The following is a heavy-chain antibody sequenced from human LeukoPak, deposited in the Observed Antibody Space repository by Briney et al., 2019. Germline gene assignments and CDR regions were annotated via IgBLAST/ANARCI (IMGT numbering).Heavy chain of an antibody. CDR1: GFTFSRYG. CDR2: ISGSGDST. V-gene: IGHV3-23*01. J-gene: IGHJ6*03. Sequence: GGTLRLSCAASGFTFSRYGMSWVRQVPGKGLEWVSTISGSGDSTYYADSVKGRFTISRDNSKNMLYLQMNSLRAEDTAVYYCARSLRVRGVPDYMDVWGKGTTVTISS. D-gene: IGHD3-10*01. CDR3: ARSLRVRGVPDYMDV.